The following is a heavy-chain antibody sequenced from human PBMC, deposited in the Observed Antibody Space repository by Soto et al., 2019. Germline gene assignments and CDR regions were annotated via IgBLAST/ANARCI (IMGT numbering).Heavy chain of an antibody. Sequence: SETLSLTCAVSSGSISSSNWWSWVRQPPGKGLEWIGEIYHSGSTNYNPSLKSRVTISVDKSKNQFSLKLSSVTAADTAVYYCAGAVVVVPAAINYYYYMDVWGKGTTVTVSS. CDR3: AGAVVVVPAAINYYYYMDV. J-gene: IGHJ6*03. V-gene: IGHV4-4*02. D-gene: IGHD2-2*01. CDR1: SGSISSSNW. CDR2: IYHSGST.